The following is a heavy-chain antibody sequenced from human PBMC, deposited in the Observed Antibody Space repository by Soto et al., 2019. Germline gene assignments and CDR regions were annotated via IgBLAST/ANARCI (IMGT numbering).Heavy chain of an antibody. V-gene: IGHV1-18*01. Sequence: QVQLVQSGAEVKKPGASVKVSCKASGYTFTSYGISWVRQAPGQGLEGMGWISAYNGNTNYAQKLQGRGTMTTDTSTSTAYMELRSLRSDDTAVYYCAREDLDWNDVYSFDYWGQGTLVTVSS. CDR1: GYTFTSYG. D-gene: IGHD1-1*01. CDR2: ISAYNGNT. J-gene: IGHJ4*02. CDR3: AREDLDWNDVYSFDY.